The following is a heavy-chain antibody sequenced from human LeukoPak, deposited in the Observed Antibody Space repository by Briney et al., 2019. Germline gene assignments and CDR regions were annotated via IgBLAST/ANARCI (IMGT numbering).Heavy chain of an antibody. CDR1: GGTFSSYA. Sequence: ASVKVSRKASGGTFSSYAISWVRQAPGQGLEWMGGIIPIFGTANYAQKFQGRVTSTADESTSTAYMELSSLTSEDTAVYYCARGLPLTGYYFDYWGQGTLVTVSS. D-gene: IGHD3-9*01. V-gene: IGHV1-69*13. J-gene: IGHJ4*02. CDR2: IIPIFGTA. CDR3: ARGLPLTGYYFDY.